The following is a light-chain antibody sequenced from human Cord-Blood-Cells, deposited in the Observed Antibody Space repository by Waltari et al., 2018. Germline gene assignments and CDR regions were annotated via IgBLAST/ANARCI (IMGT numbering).Light chain of an antibody. CDR1: SSNIGAGYD. Sequence: QSVLTQPPSVSGAPGQRVTISCTGSSSNIGAGYDVPRYQQLPGTAPKPLIYGNSNRPSGVPDRFSGSKSGTSASLAITGLQAEDEADYYCQSYDSSLSGSYVFGTGTKVTVL. CDR3: QSYDSSLSGSYV. CDR2: GNS. J-gene: IGLJ1*01. V-gene: IGLV1-40*01.